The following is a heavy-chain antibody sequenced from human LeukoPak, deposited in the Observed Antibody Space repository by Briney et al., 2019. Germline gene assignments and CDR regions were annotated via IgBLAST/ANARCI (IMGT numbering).Heavy chain of an antibody. J-gene: IGHJ5*02. CDR3: ARLWFDP. V-gene: IGHV4-34*01. Sequence: SETLSLTCAVYGGSFSGYYWSWIRQPPGKGLEWIGEINHSGSTNYNPSLKSRVTISVDTSKNQFSLKPRSVTAADTAVYYCARLWFDPWGQGTLVTVSS. CDR2: INHSGST. CDR1: GGSFSGYY.